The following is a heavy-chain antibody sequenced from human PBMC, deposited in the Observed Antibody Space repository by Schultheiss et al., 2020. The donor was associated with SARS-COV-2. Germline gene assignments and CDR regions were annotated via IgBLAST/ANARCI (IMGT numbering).Heavy chain of an antibody. J-gene: IGHJ4*02. CDR1: GGSISSSSYY. CDR3: ARRSVNWNYLDDY. D-gene: IGHD1-7*01. CDR2: IYYSGST. Sequence: SETLSLTCTVSGGSISSSSYYWGWIRQPPGKGLEWIGSIYYSGSTYYNPSLKSRVTISVDTYKNQFSLKLSSVTAADTAVYYCARRSVNWNYLDDYWGQGTLVTVSS. V-gene: IGHV4-39*07.